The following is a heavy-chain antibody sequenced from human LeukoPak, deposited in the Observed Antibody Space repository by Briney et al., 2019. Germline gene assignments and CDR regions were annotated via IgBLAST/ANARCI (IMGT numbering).Heavy chain of an antibody. CDR2: ISGSVGST. Sequence: GGCLSLSCAASGLTSSSYAMSWVRRAPGQGLEWVSAISGSVGSTSYAESVKGRFTISRDNSKHTLYLQMNSLRAEDTAVYYCAKRTVTNWFDPWGQGTLVTVSS. J-gene: IGHJ5*02. D-gene: IGHD4-11*01. V-gene: IGHV3-23*01. CDR1: GLTSSSYA. CDR3: AKRTVTNWFDP.